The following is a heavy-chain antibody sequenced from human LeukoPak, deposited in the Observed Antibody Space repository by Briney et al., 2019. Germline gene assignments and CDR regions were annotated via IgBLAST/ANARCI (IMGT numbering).Heavy chain of an antibody. V-gene: IGHV3-30*18. CDR3: AKGPHYYDSSGRMDV. CDR1: GFTFSSYG. J-gene: IGHJ6*02. CDR2: ISYDGSNN. Sequence: GGSLRLSCAASGFTFSSYGMHWVRQAPGKGLEWVAVISYDGSNNYYADSVKGRFTISRDNSKNTLYLQMNSLRAEDTAVYYCAKGPHYYDSSGRMDVWGQGTTVTVSS. D-gene: IGHD3-22*01.